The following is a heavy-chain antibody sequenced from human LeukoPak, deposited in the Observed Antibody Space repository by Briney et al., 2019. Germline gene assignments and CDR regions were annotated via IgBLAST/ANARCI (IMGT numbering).Heavy chain of an antibody. J-gene: IGHJ4*02. D-gene: IGHD2-21*01. CDR3: TRGGGGDPFDY. Sequence: HAGGSLRLSCTPSGFTFGDSAMSWYRQAPGKGPEWVGFIRASVYGGTTEYAASVKGRFSISRDDSKSIAYLQMNSLETEDTAVFYCTRGGGGDPFDYWGQGTLVTVSS. CDR1: GFTFGDSA. V-gene: IGHV3-49*03. CDR2: IRASVYGGTT.